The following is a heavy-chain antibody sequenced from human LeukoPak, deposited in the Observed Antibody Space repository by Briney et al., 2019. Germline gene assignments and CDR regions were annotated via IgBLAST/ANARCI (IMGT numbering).Heavy chain of an antibody. Sequence: GGSLRLSRAASGFTFSSYAMSWVRQAPGKGLEWVSAISGSGGSTYYADSVKGRFTISRDNSKNTLYLQMNSLRAEDTAVYYCAKKPHYGDYWYYYYMDVWGKGTTVTVSS. CDR2: ISGSGGST. D-gene: IGHD4-17*01. CDR3: AKKPHYGDYWYYYYMDV. V-gene: IGHV3-23*01. J-gene: IGHJ6*03. CDR1: GFTFSSYA.